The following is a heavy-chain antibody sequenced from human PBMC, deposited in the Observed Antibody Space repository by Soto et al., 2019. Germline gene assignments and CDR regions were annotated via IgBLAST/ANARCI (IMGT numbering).Heavy chain of an antibody. CDR1: GFTFSDYA. CDR3: ANVVRSGRGPPFSCHI. D-gene: IGHD6-19*01. V-gene: IGHV3-30*18. CDR2: VSSDGERK. J-gene: IGHJ3*02. Sequence: GGSLRLSCSASGFTFSDYAMHWVRQPPGKGLEWVATVSSDGERKYYAMSVKGRFAISKDNSMSTLLMQMDTLGPDDSAIYYCANVVRSGRGPPFSCHICGQGTMVTVSS.